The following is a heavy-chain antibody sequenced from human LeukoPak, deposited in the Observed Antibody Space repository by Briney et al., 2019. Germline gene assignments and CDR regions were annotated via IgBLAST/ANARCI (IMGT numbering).Heavy chain of an antibody. CDR2: IIPIFGTA. D-gene: IGHD2-8*01. J-gene: IGHJ6*02. Sequence: SVKVSCKASGGTFSSYAISWVRQAPGQGLEWMGGIIPIFGTANYAQKFQGRVTMTRDTSTSTVYMELSSLRSEDTAVYYCARGVSCTNGVCYTSYYYYYGMDVWGQGTTVTVSS. CDR1: GGTFSSYA. CDR3: ARGVSCTNGVCYTSYYYYYGMDV. V-gene: IGHV1-69*05.